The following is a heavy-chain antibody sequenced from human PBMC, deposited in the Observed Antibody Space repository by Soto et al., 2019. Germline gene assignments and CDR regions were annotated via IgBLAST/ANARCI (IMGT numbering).Heavy chain of an antibody. CDR2: IYYSGST. CDR1: GGSISSGDYY. V-gene: IGHV4-30-4*01. D-gene: IGHD2-2*01. Sequence: QVQLQESGPGLVKPSQTLSLTCTVSGGSISSGDYYWSWIRQPPGKGLEWIGYIYYSGSTYYNPSLKSRVTISVDTSKNQSSLKLSSVTAADTAVYYCARGGSIVVVPAAMNYYYYGMDVWGQGTTVTVSS. J-gene: IGHJ6*02. CDR3: ARGGSIVVVPAAMNYYYYGMDV.